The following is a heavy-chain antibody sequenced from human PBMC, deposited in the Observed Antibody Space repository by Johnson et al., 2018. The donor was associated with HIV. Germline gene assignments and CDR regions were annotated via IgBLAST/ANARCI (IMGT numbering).Heavy chain of an antibody. CDR2: IYSGGRT. J-gene: IGHJ3*02. D-gene: IGHD3-3*01. Sequence: VQLVESGGGLIQPGGSLRLSCAASGFTVSSNYMSWVRQAPGKGLEWVSIIYSGGRTYHADSVKGRFTLSRDNSKNTLYLQMNSLRAEDTAVYYCARDRGVFWNNDYKGDAFDIWGQGTMVTVS. CDR3: ARDRGVFWNNDYKGDAFDI. CDR1: GFTVSSNY. V-gene: IGHV3-53*01.